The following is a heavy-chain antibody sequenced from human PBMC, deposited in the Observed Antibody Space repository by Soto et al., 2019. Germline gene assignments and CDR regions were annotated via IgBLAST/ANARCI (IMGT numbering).Heavy chain of an antibody. CDR3: AKDLGVGIAAAYFDY. J-gene: IGHJ4*02. D-gene: IGHD6-13*01. CDR2: ISGNGGST. Sequence: GGSLRLSCAASGFTFSSYAMSWVRQAPGKGLEWVSAISGNGGSTYYADSVKGRFTISRDNSKNTLYLQMNSLRAEDTAVYYCAKDLGVGIAAAYFDYWGQGTLVTVSS. V-gene: IGHV3-23*01. CDR1: GFTFSSYA.